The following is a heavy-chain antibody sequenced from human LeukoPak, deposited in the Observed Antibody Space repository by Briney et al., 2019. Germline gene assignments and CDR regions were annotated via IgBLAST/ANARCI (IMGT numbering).Heavy chain of an antibody. Sequence: GGSLRLSCAASGFTFSSYSMNWVRQAPGKELEWVSSISSSSSYIYYADSVKGRFTISRDNAKNSLYLQMNSLRAEDTAVYYCARVDSSSWYEEGDYWGQGTLVTVSS. J-gene: IGHJ4*02. V-gene: IGHV3-21*01. CDR1: GFTFSSYS. CDR3: ARVDSSSWYEEGDY. CDR2: ISSSSSYI. D-gene: IGHD6-13*01.